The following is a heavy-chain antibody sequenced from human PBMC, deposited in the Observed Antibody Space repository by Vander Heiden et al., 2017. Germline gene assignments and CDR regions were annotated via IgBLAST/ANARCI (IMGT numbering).Heavy chain of an antibody. CDR1: GGSIRSSSYY. J-gene: IGHJ5*02. V-gene: IGHV4-39*01. CDR3: ARQSEGGSSSWYDPCGVKRYNWFDP. Sequence: QLQLQESGPGLVKPSETLSLTCTVSGGSIRSSSYYWGWIRQPPGKGLEWIGSIYYSGSTYYNPSLKSRVNISVDTAKNQFSVKLSSVTAADTAVYYCARQSEGGSSSWYDPCGVKRYNWFDPWGEGTLVTDSS. CDR2: IYYSGST. D-gene: IGHD6-13*01.